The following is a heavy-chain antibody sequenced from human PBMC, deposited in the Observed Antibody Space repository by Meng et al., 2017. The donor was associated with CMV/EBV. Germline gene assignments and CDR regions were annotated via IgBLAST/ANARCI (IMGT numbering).Heavy chain of an antibody. CDR1: GFTVSSNY. D-gene: IGHD3-16*01. V-gene: IGHV3-53*01. Sequence: VAVVESGAGLFQPGGSLRLSCAASGFTVSSNYMSWVRQAPGKGLEWVSVIYSGGSTYYADSVKGRFTISRDNSKNTLYLQMNSLRAEDTAVYYCARDNWGLGWFDPWGQGTLVTVSS. CDR3: ARDNWGLGWFDP. CDR2: IYSGGST. J-gene: IGHJ5*02.